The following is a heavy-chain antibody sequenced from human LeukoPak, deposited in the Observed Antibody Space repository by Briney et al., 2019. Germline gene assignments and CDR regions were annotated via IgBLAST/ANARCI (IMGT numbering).Heavy chain of an antibody. Sequence: GGSLRLSCAASGFTVSSSYMSWVRQAPGKGLEWVSVFYSGGKTYYTDSVKGRFTISRDNSKNTLYLQMNSLRAEDTAVYYCARGAGYNYPYYFDYWGRGTLVTVSS. CDR3: ARGAGYNYPYYFDY. V-gene: IGHV3-53*01. J-gene: IGHJ4*02. CDR1: GFTVSSSY. D-gene: IGHD5-24*01. CDR2: FYSGGKT.